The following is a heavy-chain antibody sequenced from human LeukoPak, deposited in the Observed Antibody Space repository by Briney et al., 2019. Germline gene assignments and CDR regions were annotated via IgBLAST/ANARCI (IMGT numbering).Heavy chain of an antibody. V-gene: IGHV1-69*04. CDR1: GGTFSSYA. CDR2: IIPILGIA. J-gene: IGHJ4*02. CDR3: ARVDTAMVIDY. Sequence: SVKVSCKSSGGTFSSYAISWVRQAPGQGLEWMGRIIPILGIANYAQKFQGRVTITADKSTSTAYMELSSLRSEDTAVYYCARVDTAMVIDYWGQGTLVTVSS. D-gene: IGHD5-18*01.